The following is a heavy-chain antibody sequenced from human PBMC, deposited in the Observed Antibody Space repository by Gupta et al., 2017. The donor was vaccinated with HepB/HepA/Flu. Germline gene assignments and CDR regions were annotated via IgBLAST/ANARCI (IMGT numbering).Heavy chain of an antibody. J-gene: IGHJ4*02. Sequence: EVQLLESGGDLALPGGSLRLSCVGSGFAFSSHDMHWVRQAPGQGLEWVSAIGGSGSATTYADSVKGRFTIYRDNSQNTLYLQMNSLRAEDTAVYYCARRASTIANYYFDFWGQGTLVTVSS. CDR2: IGGSGSAT. V-gene: IGHV3-23*01. D-gene: IGHD4/OR15-4a*01. CDR3: ARRASTIANYYFDF. CDR1: GFAFSSHD.